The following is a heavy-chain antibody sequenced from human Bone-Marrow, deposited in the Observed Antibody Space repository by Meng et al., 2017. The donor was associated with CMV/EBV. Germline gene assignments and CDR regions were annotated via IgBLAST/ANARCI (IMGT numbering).Heavy chain of an antibody. V-gene: IGHV4-34*01. CDR3: ARVLLHDFWSGYQSPLFDY. CDR1: SFRSYY. J-gene: IGHJ4*02. D-gene: IGHD3-3*01. CDR2: INHSGST. Sequence: SFRSYYWSWISQPPGKGREWIGEINHSGSTNNNPSHKSRVTISVDTSKNQFSLKLSSVTAADTAVYYCARVLLHDFWSGYQSPLFDYWGQGTLVTVSS.